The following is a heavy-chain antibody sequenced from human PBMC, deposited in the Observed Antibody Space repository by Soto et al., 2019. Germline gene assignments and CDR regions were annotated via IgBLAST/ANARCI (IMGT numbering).Heavy chain of an antibody. Sequence: ASVPVSCKSSGGTFSSYAISRVRQPPGKELAWMGGIIHIFGTANYAQRFQGRASITPDESISTAYMQLSSQRSQDGAVYYCARRRGVDSYNSYYDMDAWGQGTTVTVSS. CDR2: IIHIFGTA. V-gene: IGHV1-69*13. D-gene: IGHD3-10*01. CDR3: ARRRGVDSYNSYYDMDA. CDR1: GGTFSSYA. J-gene: IGHJ6*02.